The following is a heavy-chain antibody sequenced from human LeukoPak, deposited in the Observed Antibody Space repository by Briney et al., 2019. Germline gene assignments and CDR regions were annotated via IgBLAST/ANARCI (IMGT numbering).Heavy chain of an antibody. V-gene: IGHV3-66*01. CDR2: IYSGGDT. J-gene: IGHJ4*02. D-gene: IGHD6-13*01. Sequence: GGSLRLSCAASGLTVSNNYMSWVRQVPGKGLEWVSVIYSGGDTYYTDSVKGRFTISRDNSKNTLHLQMNSLRVEDTAVYYCARAKGSSVDYWGQGTLVTVSS. CDR3: ARAKGSSVDY. CDR1: GLTVSNNY.